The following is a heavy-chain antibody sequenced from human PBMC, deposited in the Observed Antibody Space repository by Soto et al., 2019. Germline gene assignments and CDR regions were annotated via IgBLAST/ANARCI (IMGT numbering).Heavy chain of an antibody. Sequence: GGSLRLSCAASGFTFSSYRMNWVRQAPGKGLEWISSISSSSGSIYYSDSVKGRFTISRDNAKNSLYLQMNSLRDEDTAVYYCARVPYSSGWTDSWGQGTLVTVSS. V-gene: IGHV3-48*02. D-gene: IGHD6-19*01. CDR2: ISSSSGSI. J-gene: IGHJ4*02. CDR1: GFTFSSYR. CDR3: ARVPYSSGWTDS.